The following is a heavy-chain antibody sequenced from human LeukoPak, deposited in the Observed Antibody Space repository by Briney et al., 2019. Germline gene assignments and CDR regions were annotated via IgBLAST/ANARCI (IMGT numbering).Heavy chain of an antibody. J-gene: IGHJ1*01. CDR3: GRAFPPLRTSSAGDL. Sequence: GGSLRLSCSASGFTFSDHYMNGVRQAPGKGLEWVSAISGRSSHIYYGESVKGRFTISRDNAKNSLYLQMDGLGVEDTAVYYCGRAFPPLRTSSAGDLWGQGTLVIVSS. V-gene: IGHV3-21*01. CDR1: GFTFSDHY. D-gene: IGHD3-16*01. CDR2: ISGRSSHI.